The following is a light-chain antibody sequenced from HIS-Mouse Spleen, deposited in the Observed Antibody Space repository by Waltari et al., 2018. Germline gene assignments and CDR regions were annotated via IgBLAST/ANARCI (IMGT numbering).Light chain of an antibody. CDR3: YSTDSSGNHRV. V-gene: IGLV3-10*01. Sequence: SQELTQPAPVSVSPGQTARITCPGDAFPKQHANWYQQKSGQAPVLVIYEDSKRPSGIPERFSGSSSGTMATLTISGAQVEDEADYYCYSTDSSGNHRVFGGGTKLTVL. J-gene: IGLJ2*01. CDR1: AFPKQH. CDR2: EDS.